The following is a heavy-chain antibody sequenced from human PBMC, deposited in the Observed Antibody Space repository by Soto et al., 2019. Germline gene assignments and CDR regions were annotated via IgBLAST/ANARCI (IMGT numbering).Heavy chain of an antibody. J-gene: IGHJ4*02. CDR1: GGSVSSGSYY. Sequence: SETLSLTCTVSGGSVSSGSYYWSWIRQPPGKGLEWIGYIYYSGSTNYNPSLKSRVTISVDTSKNQFSLKLSSVTAADTAVYYCARAVSGINYFDYWGQGTLVTVSS. D-gene: IGHD1-26*01. CDR2: IYYSGST. CDR3: ARAVSGINYFDY. V-gene: IGHV4-61*01.